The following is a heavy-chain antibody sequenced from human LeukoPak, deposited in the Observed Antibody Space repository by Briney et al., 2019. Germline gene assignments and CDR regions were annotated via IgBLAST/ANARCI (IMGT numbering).Heavy chain of an antibody. CDR3: AKRDLGY. Sequence: RGSLRLSCAASGFTFSTYAMSWVRQAPGKGLEWVSTISSSGGSTYYADSVKGRFTISRDNSKNTVFLQMNSLRAEDTAVYYCAKRDLGYWGQGTLVTVSS. J-gene: IGHJ4*02. V-gene: IGHV3-23*01. CDR2: ISSSGGST. CDR1: GFTFSTYA.